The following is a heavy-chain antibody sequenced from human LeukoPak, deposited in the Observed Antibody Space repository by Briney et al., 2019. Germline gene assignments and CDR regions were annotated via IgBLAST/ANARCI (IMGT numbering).Heavy chain of an antibody. V-gene: IGHV3-9*01. D-gene: IGHD2-15*01. CDR1: GFTFDDYA. CDR3: ARVTVVVAATFLDY. J-gene: IGHJ4*02. CDR2: ISWNSGSI. Sequence: GGSLRLSCAASGFTFDDYAMHWVRQAPGKGLEWVSGISWNSGSIGYADSVKGRFTISRDNAKNSLYLQMNSLRAEDTALYYCARVTVVVAATFLDYWGQGTLVTVSS.